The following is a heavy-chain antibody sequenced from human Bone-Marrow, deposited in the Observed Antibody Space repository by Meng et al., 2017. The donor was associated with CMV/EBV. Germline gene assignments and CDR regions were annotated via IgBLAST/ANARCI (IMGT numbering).Heavy chain of an antibody. CDR1: GGTFSSYA. J-gene: IGHJ4*02. CDR3: ARGIVVVNPYYFDY. Sequence: ASVKVSCKASGGTFSSYAISWVRQAPGQGLEWMGWINPNSGGTNYAQKFQGRVTMTRDTSISTAYMELSRLRSDDTAVYYCARGIVVVNPYYFDYWGQGTLVTVSS. CDR2: INPNSGGT. V-gene: IGHV1-2*02. D-gene: IGHD3-22*01.